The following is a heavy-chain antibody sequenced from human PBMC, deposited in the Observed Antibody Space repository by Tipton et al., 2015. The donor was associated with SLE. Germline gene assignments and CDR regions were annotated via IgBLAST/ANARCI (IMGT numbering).Heavy chain of an antibody. CDR2: IYNSAST. D-gene: IGHD6-13*01. Sequence: TLSLTCTVSGGSISSGDYYWSWIRQPPGKGLEWIGYIYNSASTYYHPSLKSRVTISVDKSENQFSLKLSSVTAADTAVYYCARDQAAAANGMDVWGKGTAVTVSS. J-gene: IGHJ6*03. V-gene: IGHV4-30-4*01. CDR1: GGSISSGDYY. CDR3: ARDQAAAANGMDV.